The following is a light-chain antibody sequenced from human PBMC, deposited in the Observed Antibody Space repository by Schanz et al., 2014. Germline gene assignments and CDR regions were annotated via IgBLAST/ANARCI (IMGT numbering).Light chain of an antibody. CDR2: KAS. V-gene: IGKV1-5*03. Sequence: DIQMTQSPSTLSASVGDRVAITCRASQSISSWLAWYQQKPGKAPNLLIYKASTLESGVPSRFSGSGSGTEFTLTISSLQPDDFATYYCQQLDSPLTFGGGTKVEI. CDR1: QSISSW. CDR3: QQLDSPLT. J-gene: IGKJ4*01.